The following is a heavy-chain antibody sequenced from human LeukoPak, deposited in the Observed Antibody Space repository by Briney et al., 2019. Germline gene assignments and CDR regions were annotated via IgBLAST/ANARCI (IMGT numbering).Heavy chain of an antibody. D-gene: IGHD6-19*01. CDR1: GYSFTSYW. Sequence: GESLKISCKGSGYSFTSYWIGWVRQMPGKGLEWMGIIYPGDSDTRYSPPSQGQVTISADKSISTAYLQWSSLKASDTAMYYCATSLTPGYSSGWYPYYFDYWGQGTLVTVSS. V-gene: IGHV5-51*01. CDR3: ATSLTPGYSSGWYPYYFDY. J-gene: IGHJ4*02. CDR2: IYPGDSDT.